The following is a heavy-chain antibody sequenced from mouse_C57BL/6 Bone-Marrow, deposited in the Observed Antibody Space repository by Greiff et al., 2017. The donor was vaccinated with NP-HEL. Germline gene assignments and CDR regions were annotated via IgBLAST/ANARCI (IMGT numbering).Heavy chain of an antibody. CDR1: GYTFTSYW. J-gene: IGHJ1*03. V-gene: IGHV1-69*01. CDR2: IDPSDSYT. D-gene: IGHD2-5*01. Sequence: QVHVKQPGAELVMPGASVKLSCKASGYTFTSYWMHWVKQRPGQGLEWIGEIDPSDSYTNYNQKFKGKSTLTVDKSSSTAYMQLSSLTSEDSAVYYCARSASYYSNSWYFDVWGTGTTVTVSS. CDR3: ARSASYYSNSWYFDV.